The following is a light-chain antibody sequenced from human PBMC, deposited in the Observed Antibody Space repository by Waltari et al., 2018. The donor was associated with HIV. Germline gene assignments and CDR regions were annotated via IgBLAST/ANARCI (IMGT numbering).Light chain of an antibody. CDR2: VNSDGSH. CDR1: SRHITYA. V-gene: IGLV4-69*01. CDR3: QSWGAGGV. J-gene: IGLJ3*02. Sequence: QFVLTQSPSASASLGDSVKLTCSLDSRHITYAIAWHQQKPEKGPRFLMKVNSDGSHYKGDDIPDRFSGSSSGAERYLTISWVQADDEGDYYCQSWGAGGVFAGGTTLTVL.